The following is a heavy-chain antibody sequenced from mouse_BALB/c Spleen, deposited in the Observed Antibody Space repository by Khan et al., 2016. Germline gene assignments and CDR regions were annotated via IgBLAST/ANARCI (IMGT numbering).Heavy chain of an antibody. V-gene: IGHV6-6*02. J-gene: IGHJ3*01. CDR1: GFTFSNYW. Sequence: QLEESGGGLVQPGGSMKLSCVASGFTFSNYWMNWVRQFPEKGLEWIAEIRLQSNNYATHYAESVKGRFTISRDDSKSSVYRQMNNLRPEDTGIYYCTRPFAYWGQGTLVTVSA. CDR3: TRPFAY. CDR2: IRLQSNNYAT.